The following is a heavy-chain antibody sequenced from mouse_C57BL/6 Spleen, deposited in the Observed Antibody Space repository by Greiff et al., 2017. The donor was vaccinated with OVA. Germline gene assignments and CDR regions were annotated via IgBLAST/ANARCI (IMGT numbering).Heavy chain of an antibody. CDR2: IRNKANNHAT. CDR3: TRSSVNYYGSSYFDY. CDR1: GFTFSDAW. D-gene: IGHD1-1*01. J-gene: IGHJ2*01. Sequence: DVQLQESGGGLVQPGGSMKLSCAASGFTFSDAWMDWVRQSPEKGLEWVAEIRNKANNHATYYAESVKGRFTISRDDSKSSVYLQMNSLRAEDTGIYYCTRSSVNYYGSSYFDYWGQGTTLTVSS. V-gene: IGHV6-6*01.